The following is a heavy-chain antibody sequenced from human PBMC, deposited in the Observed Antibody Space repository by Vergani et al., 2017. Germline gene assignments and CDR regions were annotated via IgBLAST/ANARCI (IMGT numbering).Heavy chain of an antibody. Sequence: QMQLVQSGPEVKKPGTSVKVSCKASGFTFTSPAMQWVRQARGQRLEWIGWIVVGSGNTNYAQKFQERVTITRDMSTSTAYMELSSLRSEDTAVYYCAADRPRVYCSSTSCYSVYYYGMDVWSQGTTVTVSS. V-gene: IGHV1-58*02. CDR3: AADRPRVYCSSTSCYSVYYYGMDV. CDR2: IVVGSGNT. CDR1: GFTFTSPA. D-gene: IGHD2-2*01. J-gene: IGHJ6*02.